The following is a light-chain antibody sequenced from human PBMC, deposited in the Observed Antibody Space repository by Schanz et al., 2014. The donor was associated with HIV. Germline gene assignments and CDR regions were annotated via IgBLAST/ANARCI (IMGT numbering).Light chain of an antibody. CDR1: QSVFSSY. V-gene: IGKV3-20*01. CDR3: QHYGDSRGT. CDR2: DVS. J-gene: IGKJ4*02. Sequence: EILLTQSPGTLSLSPGERASLSCRASQSVFSSYLAWYQQKPGQAPRLLMYDVSTRASGTPDRFSGSESGTDFTLTINRLEPEDFAVYYCQHYGDSRGTFGGGTKVDI.